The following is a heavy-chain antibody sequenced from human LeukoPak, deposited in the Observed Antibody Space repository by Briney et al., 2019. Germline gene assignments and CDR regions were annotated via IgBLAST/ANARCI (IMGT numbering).Heavy chain of an antibody. V-gene: IGHV3-21*01. CDR3: ARRGGDGDYRADY. Sequence: PGGSLRLSCAASGFTFSSYSMNWVRQAPGKGLEWVSSISSSSSYIYYADSVKGRFTISRDNAKNSLYLQMNSLRAEDTAVYYCARRGGDGDYRADYWGQGTLVTVSS. CDR1: GFTFSSYS. J-gene: IGHJ4*02. D-gene: IGHD4-17*01. CDR2: ISSSSSYI.